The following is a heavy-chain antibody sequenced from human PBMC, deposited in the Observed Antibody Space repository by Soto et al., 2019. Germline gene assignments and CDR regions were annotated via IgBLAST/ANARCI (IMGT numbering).Heavy chain of an antibody. V-gene: IGHV4-30-2*01. D-gene: IGHD4-17*01. CDR2: TYHSGST. J-gene: IGHJ6*02. Sequence: QLQLQESGSGLVKPSQTLSLTCAVSGGSISSGGYSWSWIRQPPGKGLEWIGYTYHSGSTYYNPSLKSRVTISVDRSNNQFSLKLSSVTAADTAVYYCARAHYGDYGYGMDVWGQGTTVTVSS. CDR1: GGSISSGGYS. CDR3: ARAHYGDYGYGMDV.